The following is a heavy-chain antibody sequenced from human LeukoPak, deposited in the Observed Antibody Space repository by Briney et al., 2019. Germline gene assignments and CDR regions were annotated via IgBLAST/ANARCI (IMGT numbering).Heavy chain of an antibody. J-gene: IGHJ3*02. Sequence: VGSLRLSCAASGFTFSDYYMSWIRQAPGKGLEWVSYISSSGSTIYYADSVKGRFTISRDNAKNSLYLQMNSLGAEDTAVYYCARFPCGGDCSRDVAFDIWGQGTMVTVSS. D-gene: IGHD2-21*02. V-gene: IGHV3-11*04. CDR3: ARFPCGGDCSRDVAFDI. CDR2: ISSSGSTI. CDR1: GFTFSDYY.